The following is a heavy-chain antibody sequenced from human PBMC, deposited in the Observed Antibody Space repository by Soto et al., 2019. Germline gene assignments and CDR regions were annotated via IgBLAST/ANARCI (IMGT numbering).Heavy chain of an antibody. D-gene: IGHD5-12*01. Sequence: SETLSLTCTVSGGSISSSSYYWGWIRQPPGKGLEWIGSIYYSGSTYYNPSLKSRVTISVDTSKNQFSLKLSSVTAADTAVYYCARHIGYSGYNYYYYYMDVWGKGTTVTVSS. V-gene: IGHV4-39*01. CDR1: GGSISSSSYY. J-gene: IGHJ6*03. CDR2: IYYSGST. CDR3: ARHIGYSGYNYYYYYMDV.